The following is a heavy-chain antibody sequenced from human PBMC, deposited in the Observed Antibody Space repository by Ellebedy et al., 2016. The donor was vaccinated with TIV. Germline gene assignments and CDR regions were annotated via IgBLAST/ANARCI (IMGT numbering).Heavy chain of an antibody. V-gene: IGHV3-11*01. D-gene: IGHD3-16*01. CDR3: AKDIGDFPIPYGMDV. Sequence: GESLKISCAASGFTFSAYYMSWIRQAPGKGLEWVSYISSSGSTIYYADSVKGRFTISRDNAKNSLYLQMNSLRAEDTALYYCAKDIGDFPIPYGMDVWGQGTTVTVSS. CDR1: GFTFSAYY. J-gene: IGHJ6*02. CDR2: ISSSGSTI.